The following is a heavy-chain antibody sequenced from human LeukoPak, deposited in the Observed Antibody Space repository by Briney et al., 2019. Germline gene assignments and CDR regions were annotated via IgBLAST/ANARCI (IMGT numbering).Heavy chain of an antibody. Sequence: SETLSLTCSVSGGSVSFYNWLWPRQPPGKGRVWIGYIYYSGSTNYNPSLKSRVTISEDTSKNHSSLQLCRRRAAVTSVCYYRSNSRSYSAFDYWGQGTLVTVST. J-gene: IGHJ4*02. CDR1: GGSVSFYN. CDR2: IYYSGST. D-gene: IGHD6-13*01. V-gene: IGHV4-59*02. CDR3: RSNSRSYSAFDY.